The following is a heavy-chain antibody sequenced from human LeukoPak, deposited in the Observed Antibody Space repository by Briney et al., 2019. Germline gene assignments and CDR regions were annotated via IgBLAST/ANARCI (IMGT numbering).Heavy chain of an antibody. CDR2: ISGSGGST. V-gene: IGHV3-23*01. J-gene: IGHJ4*02. CDR3: ARGNPTHYGDYLYYFDY. Sequence: GGSLRLSCAASGFTFNIYSMSWVRQAPGKGLEWVSAISGSGGSTNYAQKFQGRVTMTRDTSTSTVYMELSSLRSEDTAVYYCARGNPTHYGDYLYYFDYWGQGTLVTVSS. D-gene: IGHD4-17*01. CDR1: GFTFNIYS.